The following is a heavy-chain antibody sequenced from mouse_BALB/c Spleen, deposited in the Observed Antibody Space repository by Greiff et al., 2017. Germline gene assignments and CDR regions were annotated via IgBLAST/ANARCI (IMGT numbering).Heavy chain of an antibody. J-gene: IGHJ4*01. Sequence: EVQGVESGPGLVKPSQSLSLTCTVTGYSITSDYAWNWIRQFPGNKLEWMGYISYSGSTSYNPSLKSRISITRDTSKNQFFLQLNSVTTEDTATYYCARRRYDAMDYWGQGTSVTVSS. CDR3: ARRRYDAMDY. CDR2: ISYSGST. CDR1: GYSITSDYA. V-gene: IGHV3-2*02.